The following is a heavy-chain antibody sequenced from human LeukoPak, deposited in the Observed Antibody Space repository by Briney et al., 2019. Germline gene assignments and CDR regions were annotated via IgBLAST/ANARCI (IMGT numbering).Heavy chain of an antibody. CDR3: VRVANSDYSSFLY. Sequence: GGSLRLSCAASGFTFSSYSMNWVRQAPGKGLEWVSSISSSSSYIYYADSVKGRFTISRDNAKNSLFLQMNSLRAEDTAVYYCVRVANSDYSSFLYWGQGTLVTVSS. D-gene: IGHD6-19*01. J-gene: IGHJ4*02. CDR1: GFTFSSYS. CDR2: ISSSSSYI. V-gene: IGHV3-21*01.